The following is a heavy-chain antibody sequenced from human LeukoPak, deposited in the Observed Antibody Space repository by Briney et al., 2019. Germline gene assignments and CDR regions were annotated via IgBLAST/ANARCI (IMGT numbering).Heavy chain of an antibody. CDR1: GFTFKNYA. V-gene: IGHV3-23*01. Sequence: GGSLRLSCAASGFTFKNYAMRWVRQAPGKGLEWVSGISGSGDSTYYADSVKGRFTISRDNSKNTLYLQMNSLRAEDTAVYYCARRSGIAVAGAFDYWGQGTLVTVSS. CDR2: ISGSGDST. J-gene: IGHJ4*02. CDR3: ARRSGIAVAGAFDY. D-gene: IGHD6-19*01.